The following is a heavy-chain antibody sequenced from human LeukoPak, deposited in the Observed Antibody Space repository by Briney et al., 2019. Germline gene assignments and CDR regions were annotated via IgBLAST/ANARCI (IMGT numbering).Heavy chain of an antibody. D-gene: IGHD2-21*01. J-gene: IGHJ3*02. CDR3: ARDRAIGAFDI. CDR2: IYYSGST. V-gene: IGHV4-30-4*08. Sequence: SQTLSLTCTVSGGSLSSGDYYWSWIRQPPGKGLEWIGYIYYSGSTYYNLSLKSRVTISVDTSKNQFSLKLSSVTAADTAVYYCARDRAIGAFDIWGQGTMVTVSS. CDR1: GGSLSSGDYY.